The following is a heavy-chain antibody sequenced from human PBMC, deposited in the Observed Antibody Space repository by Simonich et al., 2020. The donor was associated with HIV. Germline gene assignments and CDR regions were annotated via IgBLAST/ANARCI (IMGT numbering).Heavy chain of an antibody. CDR2: INPNRGGT. J-gene: IGHJ4*02. CDR1: GYTFTGYY. V-gene: IGHV1-2*06. CDR3: ARVAYYCSSTSCYAYYFDY. Sequence: QVQLVQSGAEVKKPGASVKVSCKASGYTFTGYYMHWVRQAPGQGLGWMGRINPNRGGTNYAQKFQGRVTMTRDTSISTAYMELSRLRSDDTAVYYCARVAYYCSSTSCYAYYFDYWGQGTLVTVSS. D-gene: IGHD2-2*01.